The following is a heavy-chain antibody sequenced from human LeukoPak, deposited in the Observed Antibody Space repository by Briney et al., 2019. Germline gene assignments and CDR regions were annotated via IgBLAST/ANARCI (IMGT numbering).Heavy chain of an antibody. CDR2: ISSSGSTI. Sequence: GGSLRLSCAASGFTFSSYEMNWVRQAPGKGLEWVSYISSSGSTIYYADSVKGRFTISRDNAKNSLYLQMNSLRAEDTVVYYCAGDYYYDAFDIWGQGTMVTVSS. J-gene: IGHJ3*02. CDR1: GFTFSSYE. D-gene: IGHD3-22*01. CDR3: AGDYYYDAFDI. V-gene: IGHV3-48*03.